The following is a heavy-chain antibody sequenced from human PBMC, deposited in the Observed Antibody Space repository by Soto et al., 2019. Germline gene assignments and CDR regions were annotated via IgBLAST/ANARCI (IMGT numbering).Heavy chain of an antibody. Sequence: QVQLVESGGGVVQPGRSLRLSCTASGFTFSSYAMHWFRQAPGKGLVWVAVISYDGSNKYYADSVKRRFTISRDNSKNTLYMQMNSLRAEDMAVYYCARDEGYCSGGSCYYYYGMDVWGQGTTVTVSS. CDR1: GFTFSSYA. J-gene: IGHJ6*02. D-gene: IGHD2-15*01. CDR3: ARDEGYCSGGSCYYYYGMDV. CDR2: ISYDGSNK. V-gene: IGHV3-30-3*01.